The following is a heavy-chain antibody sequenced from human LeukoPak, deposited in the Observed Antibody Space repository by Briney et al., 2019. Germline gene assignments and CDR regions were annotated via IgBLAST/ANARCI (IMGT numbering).Heavy chain of an antibody. V-gene: IGHV3-30-3*01. CDR2: ISYGGSNK. D-gene: IGHD3-22*01. CDR1: GFTFSSYA. J-gene: IGHJ4*02. Sequence: PGRSLRLSCAASGFTFSSYAMHWVRQAPGKGLEWVAVISYGGSNKYYADSVKGRFTISRDNSKNTLYLQMNSLRAEDTAVYYCARGHYYDSRGYYSYEDYWGQGTLVTVSS. CDR3: ARGHYYDSRGYYSYEDY.